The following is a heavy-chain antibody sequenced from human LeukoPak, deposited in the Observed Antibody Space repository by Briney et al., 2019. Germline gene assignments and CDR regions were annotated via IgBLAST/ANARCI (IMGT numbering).Heavy chain of an antibody. J-gene: IGHJ5*02. CDR1: GYTFTSYG. Sequence: GASVKVSCKASGYTFTSYGISWVRQAPGQGLEWMGWINTNTGNPTYAQGFTGRFVFSLDTSVSTAYLQISSLKAEDTAVYYCARATIFGVVMAWFDPWGQGTLVTVSS. D-gene: IGHD3-3*01. CDR3: ARATIFGVVMAWFDP. CDR2: INTNTGNP. V-gene: IGHV7-4-1*02.